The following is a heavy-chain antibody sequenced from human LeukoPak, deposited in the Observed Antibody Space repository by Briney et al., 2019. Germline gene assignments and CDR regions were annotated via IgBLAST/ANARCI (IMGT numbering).Heavy chain of an antibody. V-gene: IGHV3-53*01. D-gene: IGHD6-6*01. J-gene: IGHJ4*02. CDR1: GFPVGSNY. Sequence: PGGSLRLSCAASGFPVGSNYMTWVRQAPQKGLEWVSTIHSDGTTYYVDSVKGRFLISRDISQNTVYLEMNSLRAEDTAVYYCARGGRPFGSSSGVGYWGQGTLVTVSS. CDR2: IHSDGTT. CDR3: ARGGRPFGSSSGVGY.